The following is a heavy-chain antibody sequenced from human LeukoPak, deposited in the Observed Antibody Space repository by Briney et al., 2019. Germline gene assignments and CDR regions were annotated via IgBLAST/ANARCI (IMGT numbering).Heavy chain of an antibody. V-gene: IGHV1-69*05. CDR2: IIPIFGTA. CDR1: GYTFTGYY. Sequence: GASVKVSCKASGYTFTGYYMHWVRQAPGQGLEWMGGIIPIFGTANYAQKFQGRVTITTDESTSTAYMELSSLRSEDTAVYYCARGSEWLRDYDYWGQGTLVTVSS. CDR3: ARGSEWLRDYDY. J-gene: IGHJ4*02. D-gene: IGHD5-12*01.